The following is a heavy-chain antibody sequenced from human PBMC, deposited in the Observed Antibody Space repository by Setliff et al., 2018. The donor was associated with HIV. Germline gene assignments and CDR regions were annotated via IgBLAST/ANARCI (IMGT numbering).Heavy chain of an antibody. CDR1: GYTFTGYY. D-gene: IGHD3-10*01. Sequence: ASVKVSCKASGYTFTGYYMHWVRQAPGQGLEWMGRINAGNGNTKYSQKFQGRVTITRDTSASTAYMELSSLRSEDTAVYYCARTYYYYGSGSQNYFDYWGQGTLVTVSS. CDR2: INAGNGNT. J-gene: IGHJ4*02. CDR3: ARTYYYYGSGSQNYFDY. V-gene: IGHV1-3*01.